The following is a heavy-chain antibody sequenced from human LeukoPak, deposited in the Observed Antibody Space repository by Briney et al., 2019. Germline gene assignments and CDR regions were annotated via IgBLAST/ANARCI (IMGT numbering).Heavy chain of an antibody. CDR3: AKEEGKGSGWYSALYYFDY. Sequence: PGRSLRLSCAASGFTFSSYGMHWVRQAPGKGLEWVAVISYDGSNKYYADSVKGRFTISRDNSKNTLYLQMNSLRAEDTAVYYCAKEEGKGSGWYSALYYFDYWGQGTLVTVSS. V-gene: IGHV3-30*18. CDR2: ISYDGSNK. J-gene: IGHJ4*02. CDR1: GFTFSSYG. D-gene: IGHD6-19*01.